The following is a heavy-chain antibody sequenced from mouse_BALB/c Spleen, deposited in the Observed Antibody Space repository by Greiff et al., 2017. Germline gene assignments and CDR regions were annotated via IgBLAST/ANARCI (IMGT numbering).Heavy chain of an antibody. CDR3: ARASTMITTGVFAY. D-gene: IGHD2-4*01. V-gene: IGHV2-9*02. CDR2: IWAGGST. Sequence: VKLQESGPGLVAPSQSLSITCTVSGFSLTSYGVHWVRQPPGKGLEWLGVIWAGGSTNYNSALMSRLSISKDNSKSQVFLKMNSLQTDDTAMYYFARASTMITTGVFAYWGQGTLVTVSA. J-gene: IGHJ3*01. CDR1: GFSLTSYG.